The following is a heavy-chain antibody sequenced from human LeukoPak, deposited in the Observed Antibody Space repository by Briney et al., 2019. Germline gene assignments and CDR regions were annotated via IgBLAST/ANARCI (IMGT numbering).Heavy chain of an antibody. CDR3: ATSAGDYRAGHYYYMGV. Sequence: ASVTVSCKASGYTFTGYYFHWARQAPGQGLEWMGWINPNTAGTNYAQKFLGGVTLTWDTSISTAYMELNRLTSDDTAVYYCATSAGDYRAGHYYYMGVWGKGTSVTVSS. CDR1: GYTFTGYY. D-gene: IGHD4-11*01. CDR2: INPNTAGT. V-gene: IGHV1-2*02. J-gene: IGHJ6*03.